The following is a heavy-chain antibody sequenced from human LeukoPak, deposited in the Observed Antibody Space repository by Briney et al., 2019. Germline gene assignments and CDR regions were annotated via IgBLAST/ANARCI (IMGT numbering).Heavy chain of an antibody. D-gene: IGHD3-9*01. J-gene: IGHJ4*02. CDR1: GYTLTELS. Sequence: ASVKVSFKASGYTLTELSMHWVRQAPGKGLEWMGGFDPEDGETIYAQKFQGRVTMTEDTSTDTAYMELSSLRSEDTAVYYCATAILTGYSYYFDYWGQGTLVTVSS. CDR3: ATAILTGYSYYFDY. CDR2: FDPEDGET. V-gene: IGHV1-24*01.